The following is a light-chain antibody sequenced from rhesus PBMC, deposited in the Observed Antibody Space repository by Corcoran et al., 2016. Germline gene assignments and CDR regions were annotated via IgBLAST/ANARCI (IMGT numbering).Light chain of an antibody. CDR1: SSDSGRDNY. Sequence: QSAPIQSPSVSGSLGQSVTISCTGTSSDSGRDNYVSWYRQPPGTTTKLMMYKVNMRPSGVSDRFSGSKSGNTASLTISGLQAEDDAFYYCSSYEASDTFIFGAGTRLTVL. V-gene: IGLV2-11*01. CDR3: SSYEASDTFI. J-gene: IGLJ1*01. CDR2: KVN.